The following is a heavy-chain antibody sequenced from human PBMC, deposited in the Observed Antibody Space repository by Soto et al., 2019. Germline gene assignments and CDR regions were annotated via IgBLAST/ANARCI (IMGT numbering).Heavy chain of an antibody. Sequence: GASVKVSCKASGYTITSYDINWVRQATGQGLEWMGWMNPNSGNTGYAQKFQGRVTMTRNTSISTAYMELSSLRSEDTAVYYCAYNYYDSSGYYDYWGQGTLVIVSS. CDR1: GYTITSYD. J-gene: IGHJ4*02. CDR3: AYNYYDSSGYYDY. D-gene: IGHD3-22*01. V-gene: IGHV1-8*01. CDR2: MNPNSGNT.